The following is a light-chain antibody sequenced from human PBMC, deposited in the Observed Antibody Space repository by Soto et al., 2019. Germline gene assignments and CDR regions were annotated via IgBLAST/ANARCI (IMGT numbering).Light chain of an antibody. V-gene: IGKV3-11*01. Sequence: EIVLTQSPATLSLSPGERATLSCRASQSVSSYLAWYQQKPGQAPRLLIYDASNRATGIPARFSSSGSATDVTLTISSREPEDFAVYYCQQRSNWPPETFGGGTKVEIK. CDR2: DAS. CDR3: QQRSNWPPET. CDR1: QSVSSY. J-gene: IGKJ4*01.